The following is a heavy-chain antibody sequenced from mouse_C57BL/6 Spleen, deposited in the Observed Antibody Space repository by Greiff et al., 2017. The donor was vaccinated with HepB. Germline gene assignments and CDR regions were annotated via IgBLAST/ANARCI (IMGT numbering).Heavy chain of an antibody. CDR3: ARGEGYSYAMDY. J-gene: IGHJ4*01. D-gene: IGHD2-3*01. Sequence: VQRVESGAELARPGASVKMSCKASGYTFTSYTMHWVKQRPGQGLEWIGYINPSSGYTKYNQKFKDKATLTADKSSSTAYMQLSSLTSEDSAVYYCARGEGYSYAMDYWGQGTSVTVSS. V-gene: IGHV1-4*01. CDR1: GYTFTSYT. CDR2: INPSSGYT.